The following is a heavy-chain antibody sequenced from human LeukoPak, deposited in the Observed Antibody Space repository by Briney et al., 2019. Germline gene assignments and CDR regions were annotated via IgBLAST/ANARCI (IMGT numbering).Heavy chain of an antibody. Sequence: PGGSLRLSCAASGFTFSSYSMNWVRQAPGKGLEWVSSISSSSSYIYYADSVKGRFTISRDNAKNSLYLQMSSLRAEDTAVYYCARDASYRLLPPNWFDPWGQGTLVTVSS. CDR3: ARDASYRLLPPNWFDP. CDR2: ISSSSSYI. D-gene: IGHD2-15*01. J-gene: IGHJ5*02. V-gene: IGHV3-21*01. CDR1: GFTFSSYS.